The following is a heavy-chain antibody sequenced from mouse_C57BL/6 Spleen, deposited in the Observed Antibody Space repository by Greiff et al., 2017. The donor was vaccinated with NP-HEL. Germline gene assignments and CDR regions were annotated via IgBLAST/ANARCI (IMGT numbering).Heavy chain of an antibody. D-gene: IGHD2-1*01. J-gene: IGHJ3*01. CDR3: ARRVYYGNFAY. Sequence: VKLQQPGAELVRPGSSVKLSCKASGYTFTSYWMDWVKQRPGQGLEWIGNIYPSDSETHYNQKFKDKATLTVDKSSSTAYMQLSSLTSEDSAVYYCARRVYYGNFAYWGQGTLVTVSA. CDR1: GYTFTSYW. V-gene: IGHV1-61*01. CDR2: IYPSDSET.